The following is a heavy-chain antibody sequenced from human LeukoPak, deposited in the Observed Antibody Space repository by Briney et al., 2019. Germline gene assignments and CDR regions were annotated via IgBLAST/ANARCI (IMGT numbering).Heavy chain of an antibody. Sequence: PSQTLSLTCTVSGGSISSGDYYWSWLRQPPGKGLEWIGYIYYSGSTYYNPSLKSRVTISVDTSKNQFSLKLSSVTAADTAVYYCARELRLMQTYGMDVWGQGTTVTVSS. CDR3: ARELRLMQTYGMDV. CDR2: IYYSGST. D-gene: IGHD3-3*01. J-gene: IGHJ6*02. V-gene: IGHV4-30-4*01. CDR1: GGSISSGDYY.